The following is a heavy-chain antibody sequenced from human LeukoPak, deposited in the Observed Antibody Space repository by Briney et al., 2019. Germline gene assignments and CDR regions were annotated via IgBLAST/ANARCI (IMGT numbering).Heavy chain of an antibody. CDR1: GGSISTGGYY. CDR2: LDDSGST. J-gene: IGHJ5*02. D-gene: IGHD2-21*01. V-gene: IGHV4-31*03. CDR3: VTYRAGDINWFDP. Sequence: PSQTLSLTCTVSGGSISTGGYYWSWIRQFPGTGLQWLGYLDDSGSTRYNPSLKSRVGISSDTSKNQFSLRLRSVTAADTAMYYCVTYRAGDINWFDPWGQGILVTVSS.